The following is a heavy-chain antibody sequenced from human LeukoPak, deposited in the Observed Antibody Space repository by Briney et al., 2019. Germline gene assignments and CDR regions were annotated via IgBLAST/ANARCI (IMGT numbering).Heavy chain of an antibody. Sequence: SETLSLTCTDSGGSIRSYYWSWVRQPPGKGLEWIGYIYYSGSTNYNPSLKSRVTISVDTPKNQFSLKLSSVTAADTAVYYCAIHPTSMTRVTKGWFDPWGQGTLVTVSS. CDR2: IYYSGST. CDR1: GGSIRSYY. J-gene: IGHJ5*02. D-gene: IGHD4-17*01. CDR3: AIHPTSMTRVTKGWFDP. V-gene: IGHV4-59*01.